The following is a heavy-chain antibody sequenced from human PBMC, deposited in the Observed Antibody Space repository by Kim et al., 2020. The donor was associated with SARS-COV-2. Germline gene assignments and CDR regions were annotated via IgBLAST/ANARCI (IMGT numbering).Heavy chain of an antibody. Sequence: GGSLRLSCAASGFTFDDYTMHWVRQAPGKGLEWVSVINWDGGSTYYADSVKGRFPISRDNSKNSLYLQMNSLRTEDTALYXCAKDLRRFCSGTTCSESFGMDVXXQGXTXTVSS. CDR3: AKDLRRFCSGTTCSESFGMDV. CDR1: GFTFDDYT. V-gene: IGHV3-43*01. D-gene: IGHD2-2*01. CDR2: INWDGGST. J-gene: IGHJ6*02.